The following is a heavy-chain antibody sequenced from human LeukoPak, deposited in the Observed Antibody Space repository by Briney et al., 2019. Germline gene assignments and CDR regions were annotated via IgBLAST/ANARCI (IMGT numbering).Heavy chain of an antibody. J-gene: IGHJ4*02. D-gene: IGHD2-2*01. CDR2: INPNSGST. CDR1: GYTFTGYY. V-gene: IGHV1-2*02. CDR3: ARYDLVVPAAIDY. Sequence: GASVKVSCKASGYTFTGYYMHWVRQAPGQGLEWMGWINPNSGSTNYAQKFQGRVTMTRDTSISTAYMELSRLRSDDTAVYYCARYDLVVPAAIDYWGQGTLVTVSS.